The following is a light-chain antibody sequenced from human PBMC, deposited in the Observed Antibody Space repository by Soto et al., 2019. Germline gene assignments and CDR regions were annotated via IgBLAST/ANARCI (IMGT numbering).Light chain of an antibody. J-gene: IGKJ1*01. V-gene: IGKV1-8*01. CDR1: QGISSY. Sequence: PSSFSASRGDRVTITCRASQGISSYLAWYQQKPGKAPKLLIYAASALQSGVPSRFSGSGSGTDFTLTISCLQSEDFATYYCQQYYSYPPTFGQGTKVDIK. CDR2: AAS. CDR3: QQYYSYPPT.